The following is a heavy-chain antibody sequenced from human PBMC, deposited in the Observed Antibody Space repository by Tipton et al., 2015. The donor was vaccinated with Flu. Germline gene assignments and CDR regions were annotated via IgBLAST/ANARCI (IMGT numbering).Heavy chain of an antibody. Sequence: LRLSCSVSGDSMSSYYWTWVRQPAGKGLECLGRIYSSGNTYYSPSFKSRLTMSIDTSKKQFSLNLSSVTAADTAVYYCARDSAAHYGMDVWGQGTTVTVSS. D-gene: IGHD6-13*01. CDR1: GDSMSSYY. CDR3: ARDSAAHYGMDV. V-gene: IGHV4-4*07. CDR2: IYSSGNT. J-gene: IGHJ6*02.